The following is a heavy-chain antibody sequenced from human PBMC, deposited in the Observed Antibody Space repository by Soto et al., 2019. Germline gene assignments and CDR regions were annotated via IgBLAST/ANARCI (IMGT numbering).Heavy chain of an antibody. D-gene: IGHD3-16*01. CDR1: GFTFGSYA. CDR2: LYGSSGGI. CDR3: AKDAVAGDGVWLAHD. V-gene: IGHV3-23*01. Sequence: GGSLQLSCSASGFTFGSYAMIWFRQAPGKGLEWVSGLYGSSGGIHYADSVKGRFTISRDNSAYSLYLHMKSLRVEDTAIYYCAKDAVAGDGVWLAHDWGQGTVVTVSS. J-gene: IGHJ4*02.